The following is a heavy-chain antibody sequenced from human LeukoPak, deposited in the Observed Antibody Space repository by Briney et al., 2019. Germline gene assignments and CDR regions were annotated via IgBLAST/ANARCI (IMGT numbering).Heavy chain of an antibody. CDR3: ARWNASGWFAY. CDR1: GDSISRGDYY. J-gene: IGHJ4*02. D-gene: IGHD6-19*01. Sequence: SETLSLTCIVSGDSISRGDYYWSWIRQPPGKGLEWIGYIYYSGTTYYNPSLKSRVTISVDTSKNQFSLNLNSVTAADTAVYYCARWNASGWFAYWGQGTLVTVSS. V-gene: IGHV4-30-4*08. CDR2: IYYSGTT.